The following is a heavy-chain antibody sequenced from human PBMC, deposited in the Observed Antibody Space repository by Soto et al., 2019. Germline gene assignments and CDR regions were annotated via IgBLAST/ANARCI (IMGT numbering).Heavy chain of an antibody. CDR1: GGSISSGGYY. CDR3: ARDISGGYSSSWYYYYYGMDV. CDR2: IYYSGST. J-gene: IGHJ6*02. Sequence: SETLSLTCTVSGGSISSGGYYWSWIRQHPGKGLEWIGYIYYSGSTYYNPSLKSRVTISVDTSKNQFSLKLSSVTAADTAVYYCARDISGGYSSSWYYYYYGMDVWGQGTTVTVSS. D-gene: IGHD6-13*01. V-gene: IGHV4-31*03.